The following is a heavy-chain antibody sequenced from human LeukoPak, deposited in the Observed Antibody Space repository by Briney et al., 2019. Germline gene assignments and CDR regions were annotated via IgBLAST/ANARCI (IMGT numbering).Heavy chain of an antibody. CDR3: ACKGYWYDFDF. D-gene: IGHD1-1*01. CDR1: GYTFTVYC. V-gene: IGHV1-18*01. CDR2: INSYNGNT. Sequence: ASVKPSCNASGYTFTVYCVTCVRQAPGQGLEWMGWINSYNGNTQYAPKFKGRVTTTIDTSTSTAYMELRSLGSDDTALYYCACKGYWYDFDFWGQGTLVIVSS. J-gene: IGHJ4*01.